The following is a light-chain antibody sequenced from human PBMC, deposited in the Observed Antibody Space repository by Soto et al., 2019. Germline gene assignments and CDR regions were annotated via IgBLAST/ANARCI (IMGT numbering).Light chain of an antibody. CDR3: QQYNSRT. V-gene: IGKV1-17*01. CDR2: AAS. J-gene: IGKJ1*01. CDR1: RDVGSD. Sequence: MTQSPSSLSASVGEKIIITCRASRDVGSDVSWYQQKPGQAPKLLIYAASNLYTGVPSRFSGSRSGTEFTLTISSLQPDDFATYYCQQYNSRTFGQGTKVDIK.